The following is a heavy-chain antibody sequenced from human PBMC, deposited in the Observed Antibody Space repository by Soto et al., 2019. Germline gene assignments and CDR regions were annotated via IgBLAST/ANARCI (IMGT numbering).Heavy chain of an antibody. Sequence: PGESLKISCKGSGYSFTSYWIGWVRQMPGKGLEWMGIIYPGDSDTRYSPSFQGQVTISADKSISTAYLQWSSLKASDTAMYYCARGAKAFDLWSGYYTKDYFDYWGQGTLVTVSS. CDR1: GYSFTSYW. CDR3: ARGAKAFDLWSGYYTKDYFDY. CDR2: IYPGDSDT. V-gene: IGHV5-51*01. J-gene: IGHJ4*02. D-gene: IGHD3-3*01.